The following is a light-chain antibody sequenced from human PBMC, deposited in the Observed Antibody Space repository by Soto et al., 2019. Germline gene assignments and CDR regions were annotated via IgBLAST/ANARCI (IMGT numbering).Light chain of an antibody. V-gene: IGKV3-15*01. J-gene: IGKJ1*01. CDR1: QIIRTN. Sequence: ETVMTQSPATLSVSPGGRVTLSCRASQIIRTNLAWYQQKPGQAPRLLIYGASTRATGVPARFSGSGSGTEFALTISGLQSEDSAVYYCQQYNNWPPWTFGQGTKVDIK. CDR2: GAS. CDR3: QQYNNWPPWT.